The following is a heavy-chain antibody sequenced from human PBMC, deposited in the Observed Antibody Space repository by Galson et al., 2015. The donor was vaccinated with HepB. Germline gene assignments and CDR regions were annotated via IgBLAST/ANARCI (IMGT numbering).Heavy chain of an antibody. Sequence: SLRLSCAVSGFSFTNYAVSWVRQAPGRGLEWVAAISGSGGNIYYADSVKGRFTVSRDNFQNTVYLQMNSLRVEDTAIYYCAKEGGYSWGTFDFWGQGTLVTVSS. J-gene: IGHJ4*02. CDR2: ISGSGGNI. CDR1: GFSFTNYA. CDR3: AKEGGYSWGTFDF. D-gene: IGHD3/OR15-3a*01. V-gene: IGHV3-23*01.